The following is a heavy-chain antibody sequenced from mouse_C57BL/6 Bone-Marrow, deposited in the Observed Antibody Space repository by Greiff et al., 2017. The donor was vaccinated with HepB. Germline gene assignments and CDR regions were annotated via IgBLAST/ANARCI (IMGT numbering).Heavy chain of an antibody. Sequence: EVKVVESGGGLVQPGGSLKLSCAASGFTFSDYYMYWVRQTPEKRLEWVAYISTGGGSTYYPDTVKGRFTISRDNAKNTLYLQMSRLKSEDTAMYYCARLVGGYYFDYWGQGTTLTVSS. D-gene: IGHD1-3*01. CDR1: GFTFSDYY. V-gene: IGHV5-12*01. J-gene: IGHJ2*01. CDR2: ISTGGGST. CDR3: ARLVGGYYFDY.